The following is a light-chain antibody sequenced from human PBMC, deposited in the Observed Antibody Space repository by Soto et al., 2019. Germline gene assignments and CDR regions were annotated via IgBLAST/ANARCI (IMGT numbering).Light chain of an antibody. CDR3: QQYGNSPIT. V-gene: IGKV3-20*01. CDR1: QSVSSSF. J-gene: IGKJ5*01. CDR2: GVS. Sequence: EIVLTQSPGTLSLSPGERATLSCRASQSVSSSFLAWYQQKVGQAPRLLMYGVSSRATGIPDRFSGSGSGTDFTLTISRLEPEDFAVYYCQQYGNSPITFGQGTRLEIK.